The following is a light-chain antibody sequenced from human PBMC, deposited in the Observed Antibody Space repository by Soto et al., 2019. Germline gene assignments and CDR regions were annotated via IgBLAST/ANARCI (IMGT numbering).Light chain of an antibody. CDR2: GAS. V-gene: IGKV3-15*01. CDR1: QSVRSN. CDR3: QQYHNWPET. Sequence: EIVMTHSPATLSVSPVEIATLSCMASQSVRSNLAWYQQKPGQAPRLLIYGASTRATGFPARFSGSGSGTEFTLTISRLQSEDFAVYYCQQYHNWPETFGQGTQGGYQ. J-gene: IGKJ1*01.